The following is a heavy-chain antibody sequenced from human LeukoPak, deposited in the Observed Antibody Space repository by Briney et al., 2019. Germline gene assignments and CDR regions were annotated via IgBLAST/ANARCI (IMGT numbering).Heavy chain of an antibody. Sequence: GAPVKVSCKASGYTFTSYGISWVRQAPGQGLEWMGWISAYNGNTNYAQKLQGRVTMTTDTSTSTAYMELRSLRSDDTAVYSCARAGKRSSYYYYYYMDVWGKGTTVTVSS. CDR3: ARAGKRSSYYYYYYMDV. CDR1: GYTFTSYG. V-gene: IGHV1-18*01. J-gene: IGHJ6*03. CDR2: ISAYNGNT. D-gene: IGHD3-10*01.